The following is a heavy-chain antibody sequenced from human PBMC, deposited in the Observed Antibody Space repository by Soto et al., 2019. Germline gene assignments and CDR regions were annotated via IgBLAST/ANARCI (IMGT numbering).Heavy chain of an antibody. J-gene: IGHJ4*02. Sequence: QVELVQSGAEVKKPGSSVRVSCKASGGAFNNYGFTWVRQASGQGLEWMGQIIPLFSTTHYAQKLQGRVSSTADGSTSTGHMELSSLTSEDTAVYYCARDGNLSSSYGDFDYWGQGTLVIVSS. CDR1: GGAFNNYG. CDR3: ARDGNLSSSYGDFDY. V-gene: IGHV1-69*01. D-gene: IGHD6-6*01. CDR2: IIPLFSTT.